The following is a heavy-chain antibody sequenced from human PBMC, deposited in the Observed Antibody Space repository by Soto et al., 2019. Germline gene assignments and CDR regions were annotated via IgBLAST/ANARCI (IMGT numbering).Heavy chain of an antibody. Sequence: KLPETLSLTCTVSGGSISSSSYYWGWIRQPPGKGLEWIGSIYYSGSTYYNPSLKSRVTISVDTSKNQFSLKLSSVTAADTAVYFCAGDEGYYYSGMDVWGQGTAVTVSS. CDR2: IYYSGST. D-gene: IGHD3-10*01. CDR3: AGDEGYYYSGMDV. CDR1: GGSISSSSYY. V-gene: IGHV4-39*01. J-gene: IGHJ6*02.